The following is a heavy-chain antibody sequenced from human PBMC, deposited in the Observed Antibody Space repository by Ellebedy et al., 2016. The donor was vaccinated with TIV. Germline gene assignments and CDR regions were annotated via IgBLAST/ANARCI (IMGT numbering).Heavy chain of an antibody. J-gene: IGHJ6*02. CDR3: AREVYDTLTGFGYGMDV. Sequence: PGGSLRLSCTVSGGSITDYYWNRIRQPPGKGLEWIGDISSSGSINYNSSLKSRLTISIDTSKNQLSLEVTSVTAADTAVYYCAREVYDTLTGFGYGMDVWGQGTTVTVS. D-gene: IGHD3-9*01. CDR2: ISSSGSI. CDR1: GGSITDYY. V-gene: IGHV4-59*01.